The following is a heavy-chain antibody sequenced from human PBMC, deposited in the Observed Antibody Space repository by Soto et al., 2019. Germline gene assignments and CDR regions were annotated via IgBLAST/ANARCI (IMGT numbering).Heavy chain of an antibody. D-gene: IGHD2-15*01. Sequence: PGGSLRLSCAASGFTFSSYGMHWVRQAPGKGLEWVAVISYDGSNKYYADSVKGRFTISRDNSKHTLYLQMNSLRAEDTAVYYCAKDLGRVCSGGSCYIYGMDVWGQGTTVTVSS. J-gene: IGHJ6*02. CDR2: ISYDGSNK. CDR3: AKDLGRVCSGGSCYIYGMDV. CDR1: GFTFSSYG. V-gene: IGHV3-30*18.